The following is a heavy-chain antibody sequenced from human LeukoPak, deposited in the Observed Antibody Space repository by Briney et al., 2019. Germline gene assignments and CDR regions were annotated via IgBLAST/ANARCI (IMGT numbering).Heavy chain of an antibody. Sequence: HRASVKVSCKASGYTFTGYYMHWMRQAPGQGLEWMGWINPNSGGTNYAQKFQGRVTMTRDTSINTAYMELSRLTSDDTAVYYCARPIILRQGWFDPWGQGTLVIVSS. D-gene: IGHD2-15*01. V-gene: IGHV1-2*02. CDR2: INPNSGGT. CDR1: GYTFTGYY. CDR3: ARPIILRQGWFDP. J-gene: IGHJ5*02.